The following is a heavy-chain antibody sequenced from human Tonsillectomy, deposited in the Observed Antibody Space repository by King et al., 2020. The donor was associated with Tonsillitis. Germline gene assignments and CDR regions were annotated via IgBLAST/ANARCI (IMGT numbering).Heavy chain of an antibody. CDR3: AKDLHAVVVPAALDY. J-gene: IGHJ4*02. Sequence: VQLVESGGGVVQPGRSLRLPCAASGLPFSSYGMHRVRQAPGKGLEWVAVISYDGSKKYYADSVKGRFTISRDNSKNTVYLQMNSLRAEDTAVYYCAKDLHAVVVPAALDYWGQGTLVTVSS. D-gene: IGHD2-2*01. CDR2: ISYDGSKK. CDR1: GLPFSSYG. V-gene: IGHV3-30*18.